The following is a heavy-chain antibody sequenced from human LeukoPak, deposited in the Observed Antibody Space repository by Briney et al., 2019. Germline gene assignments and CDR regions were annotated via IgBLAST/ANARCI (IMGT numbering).Heavy chain of an antibody. CDR1: GVSFSGYY. Sequence: SETLSLTCAVYGVSFSGYYWSWIRQPPGKGLEWIGEINHSGSTNYNPSLKSRVTISVDTSKNQFSLKLSSVTAADTAVYYCARGRYFDWFDYWGQGILVTVSS. CDR3: ARGRYFDWFDY. J-gene: IGHJ4*02. D-gene: IGHD3-9*01. V-gene: IGHV4-34*01. CDR2: INHSGST.